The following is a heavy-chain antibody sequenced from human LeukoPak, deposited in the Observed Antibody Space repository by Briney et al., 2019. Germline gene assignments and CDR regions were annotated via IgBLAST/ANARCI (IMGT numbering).Heavy chain of an antibody. CDR1: GYSFTSNY. CDR2: IYPRDGSK. CDR3: ARDQEAFYY. J-gene: IGHJ4*02. Sequence: ASVKVSCKASGYSFTSNYIHWVRQAPGQGLEWMGMIYPRDGSKSYAQKFQGRVTVTRDTATSKVHMEVRGLRSEDTAVYYCARDQEAFYYWGQGTLVTVSS. V-gene: IGHV1-46*01.